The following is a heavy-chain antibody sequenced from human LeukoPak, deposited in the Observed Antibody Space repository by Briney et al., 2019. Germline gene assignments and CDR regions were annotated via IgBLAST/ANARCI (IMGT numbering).Heavy chain of an antibody. CDR2: IYYSGST. CDR3: AREDYDILTGSSWFDP. CDR1: GGSISTYY. V-gene: IGHV4-59*01. J-gene: IGHJ5*02. Sequence: SETLSLTCTVSGGSISTYYWSWIRQPPGKGLEWIGYIYYSGSTNYNPSLKSRVTISVDTSKNQFSLKLSSVTAADTAVYYCAREDYDILTGSSWFDPWGQGTLVTVSS. D-gene: IGHD3-9*01.